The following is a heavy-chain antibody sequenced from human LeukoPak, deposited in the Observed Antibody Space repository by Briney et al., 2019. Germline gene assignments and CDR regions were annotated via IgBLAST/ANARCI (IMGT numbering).Heavy chain of an antibody. CDR2: IYPGDSDT. J-gene: IGHJ4*02. V-gene: IGHV5-51*01. D-gene: IGHD6-13*01. CDR1: GYSFTSYW. Sequence: KDGESLQISCKGSGYSFTSYWIGWVRQMPGKGLEWMGIIYPGDSDTRYSPSFHGQVTISADKSISTAYLQWSSLKASDTAMYYCVAGIAAAGLDYWGQGTLVTVSS. CDR3: VAGIAAAGLDY.